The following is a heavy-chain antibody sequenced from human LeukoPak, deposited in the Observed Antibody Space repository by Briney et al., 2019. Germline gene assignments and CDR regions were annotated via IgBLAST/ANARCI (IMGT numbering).Heavy chain of an antibody. CDR2: INPNSGGT. D-gene: IGHD3-22*01. CDR1: GYTFTGYY. V-gene: IGHV1-2*02. CDR3: ARDTNYYDSSGYGY. J-gene: IGHJ4*02. Sequence: ASVKVSCKASGYTFTGYYMHWVRQAPGQGLEWMGWINPNSGGTNYAQKLQGRVTMTTDTSTSTAYMELRSLRSDDTAVYYCARDTNYYDSSGYGYWGQGTLVTVSS.